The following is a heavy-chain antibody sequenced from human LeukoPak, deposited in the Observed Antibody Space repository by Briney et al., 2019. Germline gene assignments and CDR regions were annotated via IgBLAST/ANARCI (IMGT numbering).Heavy chain of an antibody. Sequence: GASVKVSCKASGYTFTSYGINWARQAPGQGLEWMGWISVYNGYTDYAKKFQGRVTMTTDTSTRTIYMELRSLTSDDTAIYYCARDSGWELKHYFFNYWGQGTLVTVSS. V-gene: IGHV1-18*01. CDR1: GYTFTSYG. CDR2: ISVYNGYT. CDR3: ARDSGWELKHYFFNY. D-gene: IGHD1-26*01. J-gene: IGHJ4*02.